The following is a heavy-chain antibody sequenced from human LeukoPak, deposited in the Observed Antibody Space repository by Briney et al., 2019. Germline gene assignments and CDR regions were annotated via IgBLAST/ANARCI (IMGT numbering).Heavy chain of an antibody. CDR1: GGSFSGYY. Sequence: SETLSLTCAVYGGSFSGYYWSWIRQPPGKGLEWIGEINHSGSTNYNPSLKSRVTISVDTSKNQSSLKLSSVTAADTAVYYCARTDYYYDSSMNWFDPWGQGTLVTVSS. CDR3: ARTDYYYDSSMNWFDP. V-gene: IGHV4-34*01. D-gene: IGHD3-22*01. CDR2: INHSGST. J-gene: IGHJ5*02.